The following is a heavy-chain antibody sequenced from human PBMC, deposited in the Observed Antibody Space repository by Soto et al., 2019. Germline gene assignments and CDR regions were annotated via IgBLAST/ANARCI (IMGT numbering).Heavy chain of an antibody. CDR3: ARVVILVPTASTHYYYHMDV. Sequence: QVQLVQSGAEVMKPGSSVTVSCKASGGTFSNYAISWVRQAPGQGLEWMGGIIPIVGTGSYAQKFQGRVTITADERTTTAYMELSSLRFEDTAVYYCARVVILVPTASTHYYYHMDVWGPGTTVTVSS. CDR1: GGTFSNYA. D-gene: IGHD2-2*01. V-gene: IGHV1-69*01. CDR2: IIPIVGTG. J-gene: IGHJ6*02.